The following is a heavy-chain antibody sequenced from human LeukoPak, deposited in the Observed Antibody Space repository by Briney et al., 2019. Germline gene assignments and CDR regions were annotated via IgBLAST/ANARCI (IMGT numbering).Heavy chain of an antibody. D-gene: IGHD1-26*01. CDR3: ARDGSPNYGYYAFFDN. J-gene: IGHJ4*02. CDR1: GFTFSSYS. CDR2: ISSSSSTI. Sequence: GGSLRLSCAASGFTFSSYSMNWVRQAPGKGLEWVSYISSSSSTIYYADSVKGRFTISRDSAKNSLILQTSSLTVADTGIYYCARDGSPNYGYYAFFDNWGQGTLVTVSS. V-gene: IGHV3-48*04.